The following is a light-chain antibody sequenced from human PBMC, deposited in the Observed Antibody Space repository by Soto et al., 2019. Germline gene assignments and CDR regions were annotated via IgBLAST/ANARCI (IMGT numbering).Light chain of an antibody. J-gene: IGKJ1*01. CDR2: DAS. CDR1: QSVGSY. Sequence: EIVLIHSPATLSLSPCGRAALSSSASQSVGSYLAWYQHKPGQAPRLLISDASNRATGIPARFSGSGSGTDFTLTISRLEPEDFAVYYCQQYGSSPWTFGQGTKVDIK. CDR3: QQYGSSPWT. V-gene: IGKV3-20*01.